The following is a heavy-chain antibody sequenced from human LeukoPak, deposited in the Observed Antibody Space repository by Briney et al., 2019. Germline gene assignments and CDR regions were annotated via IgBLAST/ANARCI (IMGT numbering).Heavy chain of an antibody. D-gene: IGHD1-26*01. CDR2: IYYTGST. V-gene: IGHV4-59*01. CDR3: ARAGSYRGYFDY. Sequence: PGGSLRLSCTASGFTFSHYRMTWVRQAPGKGLEWIGYIYYTGSTNNTSLKSRVTISVDTSKNQFSLKLSSVTAADTAVYYCARAGSYRGYFDYWGQGTLVTVSS. CDR1: GFTFSHYR. J-gene: IGHJ4*02.